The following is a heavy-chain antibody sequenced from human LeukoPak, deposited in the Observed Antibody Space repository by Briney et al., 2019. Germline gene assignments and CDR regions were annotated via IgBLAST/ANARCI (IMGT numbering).Heavy chain of an antibody. CDR2: ISYSGST. CDR1: GGSISTSSYC. V-gene: IGHV4-39*01. Sequence: PSETLSLTCTVSGGSISTSSYCWGWIRQPPGKGLEWIGSISYSGSTYYNPSLKSRVTISVDTSKNQLSLKLSSLTAADTAVYYCARHEYSGSYYGLSWFDPWGQGTLVTVSS. D-gene: IGHD1-26*01. CDR3: ARHEYSGSYYGLSWFDP. J-gene: IGHJ5*02.